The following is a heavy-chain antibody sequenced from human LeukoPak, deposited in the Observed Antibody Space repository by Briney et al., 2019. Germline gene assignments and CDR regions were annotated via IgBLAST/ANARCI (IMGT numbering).Heavy chain of an antibody. Sequence: SETLSLTCTVSGVSFNSYSWSWIRQPPGKGLEWIGYIYHSGSTYYNPSLKSRVTISVDRSKNQFSLKLSSVTAADTAVYYCARSRGRTYYFDYWGQGTLVTVSS. CDR2: IYHSGST. CDR3: ARSRGRTYYFDY. J-gene: IGHJ4*02. D-gene: IGHD3-10*01. CDR1: GVSFNSYS. V-gene: IGHV4-30-2*01.